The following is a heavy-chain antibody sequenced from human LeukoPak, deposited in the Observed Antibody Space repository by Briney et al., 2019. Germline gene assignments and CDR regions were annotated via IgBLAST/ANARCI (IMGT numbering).Heavy chain of an antibody. D-gene: IGHD3-16*01. V-gene: IGHV4-4*02. CDR2: IYHSGST. CDR3: ARYRLWLFDY. CDR1: GGPISSNNW. J-gene: IGHJ4*02. Sequence: SETLSLTCGVSGGPISSNNWWSWVRQPPGKGLEWIGEIYHSGSTNYNSSLRSRLTISVDKSKNQFSLKLNSVTAADTAIYYCARYRLWLFDYWGQGTLVTVSS.